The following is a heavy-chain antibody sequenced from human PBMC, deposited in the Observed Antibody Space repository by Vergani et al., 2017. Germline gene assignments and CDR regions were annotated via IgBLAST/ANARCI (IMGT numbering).Heavy chain of an antibody. CDR3: ARDQATIYGSGSYYYYYYGMDV. D-gene: IGHD3-10*01. CDR1: GFTFSAYY. V-gene: IGHV3-11*05. J-gene: IGHJ6*02. CDR2: ISSSSSYT. Sequence: QVQLVESGGGLVKPGGSLRLSCAASGFTFSAYYMSWIRQAPGKGLEWVSYISSSSSYTNYADSVKGRFTISRDNAKNSLYLQMNSLRAEDTAVYYCARDQATIYGSGSYYYYYYGMDVWGQGTTVTVSS.